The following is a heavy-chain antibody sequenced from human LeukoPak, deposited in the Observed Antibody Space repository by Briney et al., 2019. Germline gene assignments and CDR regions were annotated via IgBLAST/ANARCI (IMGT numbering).Heavy chain of an antibody. CDR2: IHYNGNT. CDR3: ARENRGTYYGAFDI. Sequence: SETLSLTRTVSGGSISRGGNYWSWIRQHPGKCLEWIGYIHYNGNTYYNPSLKSRVTISVDTSKNHCSLKLSSVTAADTAVYYCARENRGTYYGAFDIWGQGTMVTVSS. J-gene: IGHJ3*02. CDR1: GGSISRGGNY. D-gene: IGHD1-26*01. V-gene: IGHV4-31*03.